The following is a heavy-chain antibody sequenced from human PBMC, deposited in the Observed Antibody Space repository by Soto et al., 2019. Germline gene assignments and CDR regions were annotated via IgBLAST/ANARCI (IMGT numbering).Heavy chain of an antibody. J-gene: IGHJ4*02. CDR3: ASDGVGGTAFRGYPDY. V-gene: IGHV3-33*01. D-gene: IGHD1-1*01. Sequence: GGCLRLSCAASKSIFTGYGMHWVRQTPGKGLEWVAVIRFDGTDEHYADSVKGRFTISRDNSKNMLYLQMNSLRVEDTALYYCASDGVGGTAFRGYPDYWGQGTLVTVSS. CDR1: KSIFTGYG. CDR2: IRFDGTDE.